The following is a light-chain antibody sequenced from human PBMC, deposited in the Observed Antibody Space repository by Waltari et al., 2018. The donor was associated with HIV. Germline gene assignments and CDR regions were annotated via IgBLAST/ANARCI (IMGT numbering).Light chain of an antibody. V-gene: IGLV2-23*02. J-gene: IGLJ2*01. CDR1: GRDAGNSDL. CDR2: EVG. CDR3: SSYLDSATVL. Sequence: SALTQPPSESASPGQSVTMSCRGTGRDAGNSDLVTWFQPPTCQVPNLIIYEVGRRHSGVSYRFSGPKSGNTASLTISGLQADDEADYYCSSYLDSATVLFGGATKLTVL.